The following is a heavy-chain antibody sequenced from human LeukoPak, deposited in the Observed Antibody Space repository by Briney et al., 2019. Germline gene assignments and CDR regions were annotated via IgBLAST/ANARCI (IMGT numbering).Heavy chain of an antibody. Sequence: GGSLRLSCAASGFTFSSYSMNWVRQAPGKGLEWVSSISSSSSYIYYADSVKGRFTISRDNAKNTLYLQMNSLRPEDTAVYYCARDREQLAIFDYWGQGSLVTVSS. D-gene: IGHD6-13*01. V-gene: IGHV3-21*01. CDR1: GFTFSSYS. CDR2: ISSSSSYI. CDR3: ARDREQLAIFDY. J-gene: IGHJ4*02.